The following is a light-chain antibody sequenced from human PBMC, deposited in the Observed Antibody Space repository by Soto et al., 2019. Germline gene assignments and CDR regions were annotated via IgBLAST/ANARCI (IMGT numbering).Light chain of an antibody. CDR1: QGISSY. CDR2: AAS. J-gene: IGKJ4*01. V-gene: IGKV1-8*01. Sequence: AIRMTQSPSSFSASTGDRVTITCRASQGISSYLAWYQQKPGKAPKLLIYAASTLQSGVPSRFSGSGSGTDFTLTISCLQYEDFATCYGRQCCSYPRALGGGTKVEI. CDR3: RQCCSYPRA.